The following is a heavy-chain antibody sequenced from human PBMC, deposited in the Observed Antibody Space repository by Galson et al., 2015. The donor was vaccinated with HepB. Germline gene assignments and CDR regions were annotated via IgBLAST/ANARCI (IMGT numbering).Heavy chain of an antibody. V-gene: IGHV3-23*01. D-gene: IGHD3-3*01. CDR2: ISGGGFTT. CDR1: DFIFSNAW. Sequence: SLRLSCAASDFIFSNAWMNWVRQAPGKGLEWVSVISGGGFTTHYADSVKGRFTISRDNSKNTLYLQMNSLKAEDTAVYFCAKDRRRLRLLEWLLSGFDFWGQGTLVTVSS. J-gene: IGHJ4*02. CDR3: AKDRRRLRLLEWLLSGFDF.